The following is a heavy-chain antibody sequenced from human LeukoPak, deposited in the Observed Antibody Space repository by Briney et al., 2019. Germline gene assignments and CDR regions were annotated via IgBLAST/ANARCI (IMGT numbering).Heavy chain of an antibody. V-gene: IGHV3-21*04. CDR2: ISSSSSYI. CDR3: AKSYGGNSIFDY. J-gene: IGHJ4*02. D-gene: IGHD4-23*01. Sequence: GGSLRLSCAASGFTFDDYAMHWARQAPGKGLEWVSSISSSSSYIYYADSVKGRFTISRDNAKNSLYLQMNSLRAEDTAVYYCAKSYGGNSIFDYWGQGTLVTVSS. CDR1: GFTFDDYA.